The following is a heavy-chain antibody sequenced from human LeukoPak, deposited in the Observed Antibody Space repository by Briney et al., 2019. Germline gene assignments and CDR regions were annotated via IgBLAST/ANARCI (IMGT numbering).Heavy chain of an antibody. CDR3: ARGHGILRVGGFAFDI. Sequence: ASVKVSCKASGYTFTGYYMHWVRQAPGQGLEWMGWISPNSGGTNYAQKFQGRVTMTRDTSITTTYMEPSRLRSDDTAVYYCARGHGILRVGGFAFDIWGQGTMVTVSS. D-gene: IGHD1-14*01. V-gene: IGHV1-2*02. J-gene: IGHJ3*02. CDR2: ISPNSGGT. CDR1: GYTFTGYY.